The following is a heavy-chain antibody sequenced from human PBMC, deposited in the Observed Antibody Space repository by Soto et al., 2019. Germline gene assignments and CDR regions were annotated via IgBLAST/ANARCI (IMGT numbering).Heavy chain of an antibody. Sequence: PGASLKISCKASGYSFTSYWIGWVRQMPGKGLEWMGIIYPGDSESRYSPSFRGHVTISADKSINTDYRQWSSLKASETDMYYCARKGGRGMNDAFDIWGQGTTVTVSS. CDR2: IYPGDSES. D-gene: IGHD3-16*01. V-gene: IGHV5-51*01. CDR3: ARKGGRGMNDAFDI. J-gene: IGHJ3*02. CDR1: GYSFTSYW.